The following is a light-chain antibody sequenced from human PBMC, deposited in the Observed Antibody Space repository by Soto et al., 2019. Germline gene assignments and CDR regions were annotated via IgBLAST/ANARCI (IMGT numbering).Light chain of an antibody. V-gene: IGKV1-39*01. CDR2: DTS. CDR1: QSISGY. J-gene: IGKJ1*01. CDR3: QQNYSTPQ. Sequence: DILLTQSPASLSSSLGERATLTCRASQSISGYLNWYQQKPGQAPKLLIYDTSDWATGVPSRFSGSGTETAFTLTISSLQPEDFATYYWQQNYSTPQFGQGTKVDIK.